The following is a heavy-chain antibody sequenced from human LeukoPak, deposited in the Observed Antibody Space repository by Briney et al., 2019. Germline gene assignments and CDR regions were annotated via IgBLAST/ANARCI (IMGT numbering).Heavy chain of an antibody. Sequence: SETLSLTCTFSGGSISSYYWSWIRQPAGKGLEWIGRIYTSGSTNYNPSLKSRVTMSVDTSKNQFSLKLSSVTAEDTAVYYCARDRPDYGDSNFDYWGQGTLVTVCS. CDR2: IYTSGST. J-gene: IGHJ4*02. V-gene: IGHV4-4*07. CDR3: ARDRPDYGDSNFDY. CDR1: GGSISSYY. D-gene: IGHD4-17*01.